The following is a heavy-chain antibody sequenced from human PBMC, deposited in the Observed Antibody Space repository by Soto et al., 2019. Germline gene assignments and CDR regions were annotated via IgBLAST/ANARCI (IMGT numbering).Heavy chain of an antibody. Sequence: QLQLQESGPGLVKPSETLSLTCTVSGGSISSSCYYWGWIRQPPGKGLEWIGSIYYSGSTYYNPSLRSRVTISVDTSKNQFSLKLSSVTAADTAVYYCARIYYDSVFDYWGQGTLVTVSS. CDR3: ARIYYDSVFDY. CDR2: IYYSGST. J-gene: IGHJ4*02. V-gene: IGHV4-39*01. CDR1: GGSISSSCYY. D-gene: IGHD3-22*01.